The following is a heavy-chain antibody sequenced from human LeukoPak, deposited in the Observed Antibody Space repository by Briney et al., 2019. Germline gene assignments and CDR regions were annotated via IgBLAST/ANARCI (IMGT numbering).Heavy chain of an antibody. CDR1: GFAFSAYW. CDR3: VRDLILVWTPGDDFDF. CDR2: INEDATTI. Sequence: GGSLRLSCAASGFAFSAYWMHWVRQAPGKGLEWVSRINEDATTITYADSVKGRFIFSRDNSKKSLYLQMNNLRAEDTAVYYCVRDLILVWTPGDDFDFWGQGTLVIVSS. V-gene: IGHV3-74*01. J-gene: IGHJ4*02. D-gene: IGHD3-16*01.